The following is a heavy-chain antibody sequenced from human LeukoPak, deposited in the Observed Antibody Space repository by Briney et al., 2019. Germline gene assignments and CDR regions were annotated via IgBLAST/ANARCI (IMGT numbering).Heavy chain of an antibody. CDR2: ISGSGGST. J-gene: IGHJ6*02. V-gene: IGHV3-23*01. CDR1: GFTFSSYA. D-gene: IGHD2-15*01. Sequence: GGSLRLSCSASGFTFSSYAMSWVRQAPGKGLEWVSAISGSGGSTYYADSVKGRFTISRDNSKNTLYLQMNSLRAEDTAVYYCAKPRSAGLLYGMDVWCQGTTVTVSS. CDR3: AKPRSAGLLYGMDV.